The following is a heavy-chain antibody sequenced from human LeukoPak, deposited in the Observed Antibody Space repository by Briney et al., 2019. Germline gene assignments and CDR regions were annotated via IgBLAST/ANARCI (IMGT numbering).Heavy chain of an antibody. V-gene: IGHV4-30-2*01. Sequence: PSQTLSLTCTVSGGSISSGDYYWSWIRQPPGRGLEWIGYIYHSGSTYYNPSLKSRVTISVGRSKKQFSLKLSSVTAADTAVYYCARLVDIAMAFDYWGQGTLVTVSS. CDR2: IYHSGST. CDR1: GGSISSGDYY. CDR3: ARLVDIAMAFDY. J-gene: IGHJ4*02. D-gene: IGHD5-18*01.